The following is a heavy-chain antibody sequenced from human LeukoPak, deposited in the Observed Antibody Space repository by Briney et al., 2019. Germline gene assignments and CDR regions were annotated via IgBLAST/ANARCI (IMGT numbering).Heavy chain of an antibody. CDR1: GFTFSSYA. CDR2: INEDGSEK. Sequence: GGSLRLSCAASGFTFSSYAMSWVRQVPGKGLEWMANINEDGSEKNYVDSVKGRFTISRDNAKNLVYLQLNSLRAEDTAVYYCARDKVVGASRFEYWGQGTQVMVSS. D-gene: IGHD1-26*01. J-gene: IGHJ4*02. V-gene: IGHV3-7*01. CDR3: ARDKVVGASRFEY.